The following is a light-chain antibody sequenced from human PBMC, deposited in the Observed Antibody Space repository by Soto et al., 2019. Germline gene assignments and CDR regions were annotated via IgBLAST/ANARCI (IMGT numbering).Light chain of an antibody. CDR2: KAS. Sequence: IHMTQSPSTLSSSVGDRVTITCRASQSISSWLAWYQQKPGKAHKLLIYKASSLESGVQSRFSGSGSGKEFNPTISRLQPDHFATSHCHKHNSYYKWQFGHG. J-gene: IGKJ1*01. CDR1: QSISSW. CDR3: HKHNSYYKWQ. V-gene: IGKV1-5*03.